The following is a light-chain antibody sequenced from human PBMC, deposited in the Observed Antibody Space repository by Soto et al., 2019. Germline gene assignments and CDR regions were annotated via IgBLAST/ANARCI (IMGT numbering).Light chain of an antibody. J-gene: IGKJ1*01. CDR2: GAS. Sequence: DIVLSQTPGALSLSPGGGSTRSCSASQSVSISYLAWYQQKPGQAPRLFIYGASSRATGIPARFSGSGSGTDFTLTISSLEPEDFAVYYCQQRSNWPTWTFGQGTKV. V-gene: IGKV3D-20*02. CDR1: QSVSISY. CDR3: QQRSNWPTWT.